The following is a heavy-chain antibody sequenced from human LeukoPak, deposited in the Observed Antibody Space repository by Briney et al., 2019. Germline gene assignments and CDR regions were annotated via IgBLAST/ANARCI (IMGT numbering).Heavy chain of an antibody. CDR1: GGTFSSYA. J-gene: IGHJ3*02. Sequence: ASVKVSCKASGGTFSSYAISWVRQAPGLGLEWMGGIIPIFGTANYAQKFQGRVTITADKSTSTAYMELSSLRSEDTAVYYCAPTYYDILTGYYNSAFDIWGQGTMVTVSS. CDR2: IIPIFGTA. D-gene: IGHD3-9*01. V-gene: IGHV1-69*06. CDR3: APTYYDILTGYYNSAFDI.